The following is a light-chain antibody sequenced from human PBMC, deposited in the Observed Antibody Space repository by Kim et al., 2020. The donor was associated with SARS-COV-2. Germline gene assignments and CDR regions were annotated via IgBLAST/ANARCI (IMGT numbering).Light chain of an antibody. CDR3: QHYGNSPYT. CDR2: GAS. J-gene: IGKJ2*01. CDR1: QSVSSTY. V-gene: IGKV3-20*01. Sequence: EIVLTQSPGTLSLSPGERATLSCRASQSVSSTYLVWYQQKPGQAPRLLIYGASSRATGIPDRFSGSGSGTDFTLTISRLEPEDFAVYYCQHYGNSPYTFGQGTKLEI.